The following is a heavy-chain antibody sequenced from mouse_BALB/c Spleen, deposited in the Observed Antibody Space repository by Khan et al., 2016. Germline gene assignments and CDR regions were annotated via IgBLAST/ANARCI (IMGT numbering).Heavy chain of an antibody. CDR1: GFTFSDYY. CDR2: ISDGGSYT. Sequence: EVELVESGGGLVKPGGSLKLSCAASGFTFSDYYMYWVRQTPEKRLEWVATISDGGSYTYYPDSVKGRFTISRDNAKNNLYLQRSSLKSEDTAMYYCARDDRWFAYWGQGTLVTVSA. J-gene: IGHJ3*01. CDR3: ARDDRWFAY. V-gene: IGHV5-4*02. D-gene: IGHD2-14*01.